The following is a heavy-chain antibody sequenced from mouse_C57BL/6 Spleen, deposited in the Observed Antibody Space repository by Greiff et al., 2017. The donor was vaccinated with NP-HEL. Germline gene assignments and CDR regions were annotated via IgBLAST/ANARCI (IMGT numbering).Heavy chain of an antibody. D-gene: IGHD2-5*01. V-gene: IGHV1-52*01. CDR1: GYTFTSYW. CDR3: ARGAYYSNYEYYFDY. J-gene: IGHJ2*01. Sequence: QVQLKQPGAELVRPGSSVKLSCKASGYTFTSYWMHWVKQRPIQGLEWIGNIDPSDSETHYNQKFKDKATLTVDKSSSTAYMQLSSLTSEDSAVYYCARGAYYSNYEYYFDYWGQGTTLTVSS. CDR2: IDPSDSET.